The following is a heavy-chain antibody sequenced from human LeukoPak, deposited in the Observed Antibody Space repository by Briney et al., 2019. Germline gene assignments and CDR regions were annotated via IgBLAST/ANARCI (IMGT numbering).Heavy chain of an antibody. V-gene: IGHV4-31*03. D-gene: IGHD6-13*01. Sequence: SETLSLTCTVSGGSISSGGYYWSWIRQHPGRGLEWFGYIYYSGSTYYNPSLKSRVTISVDTAKNQFSLKLSSVTAADTAVYYCARYHGSSSWYWYVDYWGQGTLGTVSS. CDR3: ARYHGSSSWYWYVDY. J-gene: IGHJ4*02. CDR1: GGSISSGGYY. CDR2: IYYSGST.